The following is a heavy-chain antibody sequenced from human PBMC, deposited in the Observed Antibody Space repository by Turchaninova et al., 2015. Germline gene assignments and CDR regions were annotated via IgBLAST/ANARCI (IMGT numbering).Heavy chain of an antibody. Sequence: QLQLQESGPGLVKPSETLSLTCTVSGGSISSNSYHWGWIRQPPGKGLEWIGITYYSGSTYYNPSLKSRVTMSLETSKNQFSLKLSSVTAADTAVYYCARQGATYSFDLWGQGTLVTVSS. D-gene: IGHD1-26*01. V-gene: IGHV4-39*07. CDR3: ARQGATYSFDL. J-gene: IGHJ4*02. CDR2: TYYSGST. CDR1: GGSISSNSYH.